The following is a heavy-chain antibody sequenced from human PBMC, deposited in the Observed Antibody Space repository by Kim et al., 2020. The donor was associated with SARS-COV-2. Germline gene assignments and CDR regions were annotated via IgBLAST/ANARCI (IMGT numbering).Heavy chain of an antibody. CDR3: ARGWFGQVGDY. CDR2: ITVSSTHI. D-gene: IGHD3-10*01. V-gene: IGHV3-21*01. CDR1: GFTFNTYT. J-gene: IGHJ4*02. Sequence: GGSLRLSCAASGFTFNTYTMDWVRQAPGKGLEWVSSITVSSTHIYYADSVKGRFTISRDNARNSVYLQMNSLRVDDTAVYYGARGWFGQVGDYWGQGTRVTVSS.